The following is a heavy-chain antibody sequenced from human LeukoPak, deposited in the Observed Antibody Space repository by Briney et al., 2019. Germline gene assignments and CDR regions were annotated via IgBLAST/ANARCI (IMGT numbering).Heavy chain of an antibody. CDR3: ARPGDSGSSDY. V-gene: IGHV5-10-1*01. D-gene: IGHD5-12*01. CDR2: IDPSDSYT. CDR1: GYSITSYR. J-gene: IGHJ4*02. Sequence: RGESRRTCCKGSGYSITSYRLSWVRQMPGKGLEWMGRIDPSDSYTNYTESFQGHVTISADKSISTAYLQWSSLKASDTAMYYCARPGDSGSSDYWGQGTLVTVSS.